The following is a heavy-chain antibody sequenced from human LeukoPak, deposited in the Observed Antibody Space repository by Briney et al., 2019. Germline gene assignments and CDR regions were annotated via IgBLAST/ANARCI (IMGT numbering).Heavy chain of an antibody. CDR1: GFTFSSYW. Sequence: GGSLRLSCAASGFTFSSYWMHWVRQAPGKGLVWVSRINSDGSSTSYADSVKGRFTISRDNAKNSLYLQMNSLRAEDTAVYYCARDDSSSSIDYWGQGTLVTVSS. D-gene: IGHD6-6*01. V-gene: IGHV3-74*01. CDR3: ARDDSSSSIDY. CDR2: INSDGSST. J-gene: IGHJ4*02.